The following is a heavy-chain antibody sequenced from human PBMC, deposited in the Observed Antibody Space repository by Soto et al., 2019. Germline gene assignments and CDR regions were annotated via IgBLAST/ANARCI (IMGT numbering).Heavy chain of an antibody. V-gene: IGHV4-4*02. CDR3: ARHIVVVVAATRYYYGMDV. CDR2: IYHSGST. J-gene: IGHJ6*02. CDR1: GGSISSSNW. Sequence: QVQLQESGPGLVKPSGTLSLTCAVSGGSISSSNWWSWVRQPPGKGLEWIGEIYHSGSTNYNPSLKSRVTISVDKSKNQFSLKLSSVTAADTAVYYCARHIVVVVAATRYYYGMDVWGQGTTVTVSS. D-gene: IGHD2-15*01.